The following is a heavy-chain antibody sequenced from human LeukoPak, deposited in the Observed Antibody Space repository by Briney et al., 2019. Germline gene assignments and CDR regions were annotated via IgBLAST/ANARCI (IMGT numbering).Heavy chain of an antibody. V-gene: IGHV4-4*07. CDR2: IYTSGST. J-gene: IGHJ4*02. CDR3: ARDRYYYDSSGYSSIDY. Sequence: SETLSLTCTVSGGSISSYYWSWLRQPAGKGLEWIGRIYTSGSTNYNPSLKSRVTMSVDTSKNQFSLKLSSVTAADTAVYYCARDRYYYDSSGYSSIDYWGQGTLVTVSS. CDR1: GGSISSYY. D-gene: IGHD3-22*01.